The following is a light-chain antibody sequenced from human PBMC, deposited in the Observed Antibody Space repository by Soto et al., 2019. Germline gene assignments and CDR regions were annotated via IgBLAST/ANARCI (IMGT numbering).Light chain of an antibody. V-gene: IGLV2-14*01. CDR2: DVS. CDR1: SSDXGGYNY. CDR3: SSYTSSSTPVV. J-gene: IGLJ2*01. Sequence: QSALTQPASVSGSPGQSITISCTGTSSDXGGYNYVSWYQQHPGKAPKLMIYDVSNRPSGVSNRFSGSKSGNTASLTISGLQAEDEADYYCSSYTSSSTPVVFGGGTKLTVL.